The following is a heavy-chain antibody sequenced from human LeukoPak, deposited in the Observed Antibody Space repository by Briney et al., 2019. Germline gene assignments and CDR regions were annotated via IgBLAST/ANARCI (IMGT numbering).Heavy chain of an antibody. CDR3: ARVPVLFDYDYSDYYYYYMDV. J-gene: IGHJ6*03. V-gene: IGHV3-21*01. Sequence: PGGSLRLSCAASGFTFSSYSMNWVRQAPGKGLEWVSSISSSSSYIYYADSVKGRFTISRDNAKNSLYLQMNSLRAEDTAVYYCARVPVLFDYDYSDYYYYYMDVWGKGTTVTVPS. CDR1: GFTFSSYS. CDR2: ISSSSSYI. D-gene: IGHD3-3*01.